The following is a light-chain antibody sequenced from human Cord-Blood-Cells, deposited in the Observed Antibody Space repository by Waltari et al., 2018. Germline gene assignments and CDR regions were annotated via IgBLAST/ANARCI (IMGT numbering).Light chain of an antibody. CDR2: DVS. CDR1: SSDVGGYNY. Sequence: QSALTQPRSVSGSPGQSVTISCTGTSSDVGGYNYVSWYQQHPGKAPKLMIYDVSKRPSGVPDRFSGSKSGNTASLTISGLQAEDEADYYCSSYTSSSTPNWVFGGGTKLTVL. V-gene: IGLV2-11*01. CDR3: SSYTSSSTPNWV. J-gene: IGLJ3*02.